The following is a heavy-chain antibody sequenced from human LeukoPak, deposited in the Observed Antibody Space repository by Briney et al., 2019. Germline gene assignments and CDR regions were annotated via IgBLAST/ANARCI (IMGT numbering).Heavy chain of an antibody. J-gene: IGHJ4*02. CDR3: TRGQNPVEMATILFDY. CDR2: IRSKAYGGTT. D-gene: IGHD5-24*01. CDR1: GFTFGDYA. V-gene: IGHV3-49*03. Sequence: GGSLRLSCTASGFTFGDYAMSWFRQAPGKGLEWVGFIRSKAYGGTTEYAASVKGRFTISRDDSKSIAYLQMNSLKTEDTAVYYCTRGQNPVEMATILFDYWGRGTLVTVSS.